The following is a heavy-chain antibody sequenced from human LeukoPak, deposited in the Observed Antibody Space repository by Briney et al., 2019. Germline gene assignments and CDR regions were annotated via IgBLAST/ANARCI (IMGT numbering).Heavy chain of an antibody. V-gene: IGHV6-1*01. CDR2: TYYRSKWSN. Sequence: SQTLSLTCAISGDSVSSVNATWNWIRQSPSRGLEWLGRTYYRSKWSNDYAESVKGRITVNPDTSKNQFSLQLNSVTPEDTAVYYCAGFAIVVGRSAFDIWGQGTLVTVSS. CDR1: GDSVSSVNAT. J-gene: IGHJ3*02. D-gene: IGHD3-22*01. CDR3: AGFAIVVGRSAFDI.